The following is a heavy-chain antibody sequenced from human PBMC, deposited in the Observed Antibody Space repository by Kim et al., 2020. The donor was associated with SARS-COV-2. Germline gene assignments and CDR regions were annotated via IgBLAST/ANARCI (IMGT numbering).Heavy chain of an antibody. V-gene: IGHV3-30*18. CDR2: ISYEGSNK. CDR1: GFTFGSYG. D-gene: IGHD1-26*01. J-gene: IGHJ4*01. Sequence: GGSLRLSCAASGFTFGSYGMHWVRQAPGKGLEWGAVISYEGSNKNNADSVKGGFTTSRDNSKNTRYRQMNSLRAEDTAVYNGAKDVGLIVGATGWFDYWG. CDR3: AKDVGLIVGATGWFDY.